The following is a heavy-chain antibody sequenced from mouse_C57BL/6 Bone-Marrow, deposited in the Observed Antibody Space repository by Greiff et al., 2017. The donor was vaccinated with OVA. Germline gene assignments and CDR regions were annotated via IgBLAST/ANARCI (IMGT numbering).Heavy chain of an antibody. CDR3: ALGSRPGYFDV. D-gene: IGHD1-1*01. V-gene: IGHV5-4*01. Sequence: EVQGVESGGGLVKPGGSLKLSCAASGFTFSSYALSWVRPTPEKRLEWVATISDGGSYTYYPDNVYGLFTISRYNAKNNLYLHMSHLKSEDTAMYYCALGSRPGYFDVWVTGTTVTVSS. J-gene: IGHJ1*03. CDR2: ISDGGSYT. CDR1: GFTFSSYA.